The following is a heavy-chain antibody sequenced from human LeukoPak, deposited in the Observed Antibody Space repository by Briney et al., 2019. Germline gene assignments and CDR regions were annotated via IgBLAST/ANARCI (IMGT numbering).Heavy chain of an antibody. CDR3: ARGGSRHPSPEDY. D-gene: IGHD1-1*01. CDR2: IKQDGSEK. V-gene: IGHV3-7*03. J-gene: IGHJ4*02. CDR1: GFTFSSFW. Sequence: GGSLRLSCAASGFTFSSFWMSWVRQAPGKGLAWVANIKQDGSEKYFVDSVKGRFTISRDNAKNSLYLQMSSLRAEDTAVYYCARGGSRHPSPEDYWDRGTLVTVSS.